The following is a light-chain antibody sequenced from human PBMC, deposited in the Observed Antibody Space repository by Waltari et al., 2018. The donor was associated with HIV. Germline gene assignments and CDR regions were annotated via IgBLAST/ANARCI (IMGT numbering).Light chain of an antibody. CDR1: QSIASY. CDR2: AAS. J-gene: IGKJ1*01. CDR3: RQTYTSPWT. V-gene: IGKV1-39*01. Sequence: DIHMTQSPSSLSASIGDRVTITCRASQSIASYLNWYQQKPGKAPKLLIYAASSLQSVVPSRFSGSGSGTDFTLTISSLQSEDFATYSCRQTYTSPWTFGQGTKVEI.